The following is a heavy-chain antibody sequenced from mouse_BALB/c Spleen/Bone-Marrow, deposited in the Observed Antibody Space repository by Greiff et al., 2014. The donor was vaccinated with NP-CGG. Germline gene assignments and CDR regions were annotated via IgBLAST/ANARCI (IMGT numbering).Heavy chain of an antibody. Sequence: VKLVESGPGLVAPSQSLSITCTVSGFSLTSYGVHWVRQSPGKGLEWLGVIWAGGSTNYNSALMSRLSISKDNSESQVFLKMSSLQTDDTAMYYCARSLIRLRYFDYWGQGTTLTVSS. J-gene: IGHJ2*01. V-gene: IGHV2-9*02. CDR1: GFSLTSYG. D-gene: IGHD1-2*01. CDR3: ARSLIRLRYFDY. CDR2: IWAGGST.